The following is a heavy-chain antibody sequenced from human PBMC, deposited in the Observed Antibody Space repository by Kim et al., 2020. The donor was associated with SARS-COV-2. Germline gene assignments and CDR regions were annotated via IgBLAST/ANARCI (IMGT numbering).Heavy chain of an antibody. J-gene: IGHJ6*03. V-gene: IGHV3-33*01. CDR3: AREYRVVGVVIINYYYYYMDV. D-gene: IGHD3-3*01. Sequence: GGSLRLSCAASGFTCSSYGMHWVRQAPGKVLEWVAVIWYDGSNKYYADSVKGRFTISRDNSKNTLYLQMNSLRAEDTAVYYCAREYRVVGVVIINYYYYYMDVWGKGTTVTVSS. CDR1: GFTCSSYG. CDR2: IWYDGSNK.